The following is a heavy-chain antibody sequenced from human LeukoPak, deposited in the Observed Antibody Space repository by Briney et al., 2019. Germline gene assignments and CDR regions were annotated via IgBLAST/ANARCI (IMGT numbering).Heavy chain of an antibody. CDR3: GRDRRPRDASDI. J-gene: IGHJ3*02. D-gene: IGHD6-25*01. CDR2: INPNSGGT. CDR1: GYTFTGYY. Sequence: ASVKVSCKASGYTFTGYYMHWVRQAPGQGLEWMGGINPNSGGTNYAQKFQGRVTMTRDTSISTAYMELSRLRSDDTAVYYCGRDRRPRDASDIWGQGTMVTVSS. V-gene: IGHV1-2*02.